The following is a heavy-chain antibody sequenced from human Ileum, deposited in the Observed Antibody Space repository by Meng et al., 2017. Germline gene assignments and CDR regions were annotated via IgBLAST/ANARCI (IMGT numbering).Heavy chain of an antibody. D-gene: IGHD2-21*01. V-gene: IGHV4-4*02. J-gene: IGHJ4*02. CDR2: FHPGSGA. CDR3: AKNGAYCLES. CDR1: GGSISGGTW. Sequence: QVQLPGSGPGLGKPSGSLSLTCAVSGGSISGGTWWSWVRQPPGKGLQWIGQFHPGSGAAYNPSLETRVTISVDTSKNQFSLELTSVTAADTAVYYCAKNGAYCLESWGQGTLVTVSS.